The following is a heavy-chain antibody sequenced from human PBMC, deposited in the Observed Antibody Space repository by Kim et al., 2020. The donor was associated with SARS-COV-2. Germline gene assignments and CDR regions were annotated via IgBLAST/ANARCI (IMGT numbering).Heavy chain of an antibody. CDR2: ISWNSGSI. Sequence: SLRLSCAASGFTFDDYAMHWVRQAPGKGLEWVSGISWNSGSIGYADSVKGRFTISRDNAKNSLYLQMNSLRAEDTALYYCAKDSSPILYYYGMDVWGQ. J-gene: IGHJ6*02. V-gene: IGHV3-9*01. CDR1: GFTFDDYA. D-gene: IGHD6-13*01. CDR3: AKDSSPILYYYGMDV.